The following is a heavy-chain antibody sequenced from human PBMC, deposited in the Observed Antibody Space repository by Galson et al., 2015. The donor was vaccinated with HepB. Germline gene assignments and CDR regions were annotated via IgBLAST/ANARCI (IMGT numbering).Heavy chain of an antibody. J-gene: IGHJ6*03. CDR3: ARLVYQLHSHDYYYYYYYMDV. CDR1: GYTFTSYG. V-gene: IGHV1-18*01. D-gene: IGHD2-2*01. Sequence: SVKVSCKASGYTFTSYGISWVRQAPGQGLEWMGWISAYNGNTNYAQRLQGRVTMTTDTSTSTAYMELRSLRSDDTAVYYCARLVYQLHSHDYYYYYYYMDVWGKGTTVTVSS. CDR2: ISAYNGNT.